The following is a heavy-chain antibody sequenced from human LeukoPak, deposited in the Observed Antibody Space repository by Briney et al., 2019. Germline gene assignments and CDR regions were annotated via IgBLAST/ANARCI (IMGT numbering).Heavy chain of an antibody. Sequence: GGSLRLSCAASRFTFSSYAMSWVRQAPGKGLEWVSAISGSGGSTYYADSVKGRFTISRDNSKNTLYLQMNSLRAEDTAVYYCAKDGGCSSTSCYLGYWGQGTLVTVSS. D-gene: IGHD2-2*01. V-gene: IGHV3-23*01. CDR2: ISGSGGST. J-gene: IGHJ4*02. CDR3: AKDGGCSSTSCYLGY. CDR1: RFTFSSYA.